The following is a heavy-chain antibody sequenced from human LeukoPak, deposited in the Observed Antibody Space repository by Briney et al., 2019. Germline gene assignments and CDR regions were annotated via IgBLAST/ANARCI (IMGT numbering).Heavy chain of an antibody. D-gene: IGHD3-10*01. V-gene: IGHV4-39*07. Sequence: SGTLSLTCTVSGCSISSSSFFWGWNPPAPGKGLEWIGSIYYSGSTYYNPSLKSRVTISVDTSKNQFSLKLSSVTAADTAVYYCATLIRWFDPWGQGTLVTVSS. CDR1: GCSISSSSFF. CDR2: IYYSGST. J-gene: IGHJ5*02. CDR3: ATLIRWFDP.